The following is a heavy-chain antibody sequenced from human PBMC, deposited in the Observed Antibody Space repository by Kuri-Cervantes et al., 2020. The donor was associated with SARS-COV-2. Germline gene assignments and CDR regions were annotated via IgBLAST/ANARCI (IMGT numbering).Heavy chain of an antibody. CDR3: VKDLIGYWAFDY. Sequence: GGSLRLSCAASGFAFSHYGIHWVRQAPGRGLDWVAVVSFDGSVTHYADSVKGRFTISRDNSKSTVYLQMSSLGAEDTGLYYCVKDLIGYWAFDYWGQGTLVTVSS. V-gene: IGHV3-30*18. CDR2: VSFDGSVT. D-gene: IGHD5-12*01. J-gene: IGHJ4*02. CDR1: GFAFSHYG.